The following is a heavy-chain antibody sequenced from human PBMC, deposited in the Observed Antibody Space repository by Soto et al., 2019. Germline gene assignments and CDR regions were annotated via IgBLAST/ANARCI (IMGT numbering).Heavy chain of an antibody. J-gene: IGHJ3*02. V-gene: IGHV4-31*03. CDR1: GGSISSGGYY. CDR3: ARGEGGVRGGAFDI. D-gene: IGHD2-15*01. Sequence: SETLSLTCTVSGGSISSGGYYWSWIRQHPGKGLEWSGYIYYSGSTYYNPYLKSRVTISVDTSKNQFSLKLSSVTAADTAVYYCARGEGGVRGGAFDIWGQGTMVTVSS. CDR2: IYYSGST.